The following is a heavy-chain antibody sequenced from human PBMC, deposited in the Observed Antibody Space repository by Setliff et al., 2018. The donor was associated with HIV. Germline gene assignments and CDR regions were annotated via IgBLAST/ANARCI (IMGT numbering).Heavy chain of an antibody. V-gene: IGHV1-8*03. D-gene: IGHD1-26*01. CDR1: GYTFTSYG. J-gene: IGHJ6*03. CDR3: ARGGGSSLDYYYYYMDV. CDR2: MNPNSGNT. Sequence: ASVKVSCKASGYTFTSYGINWVRQATGQGLEWMGWMNPNSGNTGYAQKLQGRVTITRNTSINTAYMELSSLRSEDTAVYYCARGGGSSLDYYYYYMDVWGKGTTVTVSS.